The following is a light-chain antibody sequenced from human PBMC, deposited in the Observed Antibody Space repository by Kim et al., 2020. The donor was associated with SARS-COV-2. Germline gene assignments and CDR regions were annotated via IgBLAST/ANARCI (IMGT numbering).Light chain of an antibody. J-gene: IGLJ1*01. V-gene: IGLV2-8*01. CDR2: EVS. CDR1: SSDVGGYNY. Sequence: QSALTQPHSASGTPGQSVTISCTGTSSDVGGYNYVSWYQQHPGKAPKLMIYEVSKRPSGVPDRFSGSKSGNTASLTVSGLQAEDEADYYCSSYAGSNNVFGTGTKVTVL. CDR3: SSYAGSNNV.